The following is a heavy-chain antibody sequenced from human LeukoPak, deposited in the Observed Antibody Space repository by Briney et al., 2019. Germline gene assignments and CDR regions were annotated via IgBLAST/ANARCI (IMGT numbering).Heavy chain of an antibody. J-gene: IGHJ5*02. CDR2: IYTSGST. Sequence: PSETLSLTCTVSGGSISSYYWSWIRQTAGKGLEWIGRIYTSGSTNYNPSLKSRVTMSVDTSKNQFSLKLSSVTAADTAVYYCARDGAMKPSNNNWFDPWGQGTLVTVSS. CDR3: ARDGAMKPSNNNWFDP. V-gene: IGHV4-4*07. CDR1: GGSISSYY. D-gene: IGHD2-2*01.